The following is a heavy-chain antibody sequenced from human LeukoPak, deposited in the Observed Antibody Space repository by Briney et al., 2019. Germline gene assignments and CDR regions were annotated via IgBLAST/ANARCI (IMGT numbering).Heavy chain of an antibody. CDR1: GYTYTSYG. CDR2: ISNCSGKT. D-gene: IGHD6-19*01. CDR3: ASQYSSGHFTYYFDF. V-gene: IGHV1-18*04. J-gene: IGHJ4*02. Sequence: ASVKVSCKASGYTYTSYGISWVRQAPGQGLQWMGWISNCSGKTKYAQMLQGRVTMTTDASTSTVYMELRSLRSDDTAVYYCASQYSSGHFTYYFDFWGQGTLVTVSS.